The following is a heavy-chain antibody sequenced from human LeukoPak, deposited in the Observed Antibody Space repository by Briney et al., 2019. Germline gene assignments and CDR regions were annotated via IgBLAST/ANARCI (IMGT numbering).Heavy chain of an antibody. V-gene: IGHV3-23*01. J-gene: IGHJ4*02. Sequence: GGSLRISSPALGFACSSYAISWVRKPPGKGLVWVSVISRRDDYTYYAHSVKSRFTITRDNSKNTLFLKMNTMRAEDTAAYYCANGYHSRSFHDFWGQGTLVTVSS. CDR3: ANGYHSRSFHDF. CDR1: GFACSSYA. CDR2: ISRRDDYT. D-gene: IGHD3-10*01.